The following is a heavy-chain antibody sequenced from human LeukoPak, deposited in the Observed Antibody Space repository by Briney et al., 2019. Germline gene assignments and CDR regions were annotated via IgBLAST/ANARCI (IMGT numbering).Heavy chain of an antibody. D-gene: IGHD6-6*01. Sequence: ASVKVSCKASGYTFTSYYMHWVRQAPGQGLEWMGWINPNSGGTNYAQKFQGRVTMTRDTSISTAYMELSRLRSDDTAVYYCARDPASIAALYYYYYGMDVWGQGTTVTVSS. V-gene: IGHV1-2*02. CDR3: ARDPASIAALYYYYYGMDV. J-gene: IGHJ6*02. CDR1: GYTFTSYY. CDR2: INPNSGGT.